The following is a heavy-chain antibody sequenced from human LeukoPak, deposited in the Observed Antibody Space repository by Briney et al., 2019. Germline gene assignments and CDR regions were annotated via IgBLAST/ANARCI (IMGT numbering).Heavy chain of an antibody. Sequence: SETLSLTXAVYGESLSGYNWNWIRQPPAKGLEWIAEISHSGTTHYNPSLKSRVTISVDTSKNQFSLKLTSVTAADTAVYYCVRYGDYWGQGTLVTVSS. D-gene: IGHD5-18*01. CDR2: ISHSGTT. CDR1: GESLSGYN. V-gene: IGHV4-34*01. CDR3: VRYGDY. J-gene: IGHJ4*02.